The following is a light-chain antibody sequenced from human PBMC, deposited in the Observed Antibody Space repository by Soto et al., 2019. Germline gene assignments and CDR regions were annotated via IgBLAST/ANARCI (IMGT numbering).Light chain of an antibody. CDR1: QRVLYSSNNKNY. CDR2: WAS. CDR3: QQYYITPPTT. J-gene: IGKJ4*01. V-gene: IGKV4-1*01. Sequence: DIVMTQSPDSLAVSLGERATINCKSSQRVLYSSNNKNYLAWYQQKPGQPPKLLIYWASTRESGVPDRFSGSGSGTDFTLTISSLQAEDVAVYSCQQYYITPPTTFGGGTKVEIK.